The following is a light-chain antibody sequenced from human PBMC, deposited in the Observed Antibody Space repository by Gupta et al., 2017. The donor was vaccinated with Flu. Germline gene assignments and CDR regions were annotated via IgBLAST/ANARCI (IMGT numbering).Light chain of an antibody. CDR1: SGHSSYA. J-gene: IGLJ3*02. Sequence: QLVLTQSPSASASLGASVKLTCHLSSGHSSYAIAWHQQQPEKGPRYLMKLNSDGSHSKGDGIPDRFSGSSSGAERYLTISSLQSEDEADYYCQTWGTGTPWVFGGGTKLTVL. CDR3: QTWGTGTPWV. V-gene: IGLV4-69*01. CDR2: LNSDGSH.